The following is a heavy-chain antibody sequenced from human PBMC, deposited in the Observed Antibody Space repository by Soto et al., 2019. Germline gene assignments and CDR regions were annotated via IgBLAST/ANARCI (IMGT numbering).Heavy chain of an antibody. J-gene: IGHJ6*02. V-gene: IGHV4-30-2*01. CDR1: GGSISSGGYS. D-gene: IGHD3-10*01. CDR2: IYHSGST. Sequence: SETLSLTCAVSGGSISSGGYSWSWIRQPPGKGLEWIGYIYHSGSTYYNPSLKSRVTISVDRSKNQFSLKLSSVTAADTAVYYCARALHYYGSGSYLDYYYGMDVWGQGTMVTVSS. CDR3: ARALHYYGSGSYLDYYYGMDV.